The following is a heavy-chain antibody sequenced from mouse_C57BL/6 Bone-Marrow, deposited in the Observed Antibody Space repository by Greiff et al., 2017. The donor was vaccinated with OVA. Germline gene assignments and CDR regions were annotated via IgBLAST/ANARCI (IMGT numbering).Heavy chain of an antibody. CDR2: IFPGSGST. Sequence: VMLVESGPELVRPGASVKISCKAPGYTFTSHWMQWLRQRPGPGLGWIGEIFPGSGSTYYNEKFKGKATLTVDTSSSTAYMQLSSLTSEDSAVYFCARSMERLRQGFAYWGQGTLVTVSA. V-gene: IGHV1-56*01. J-gene: IGHJ3*01. CDR1: GYTFTSHW. CDR3: ARSMERLRQGFAY. D-gene: IGHD2-4*01.